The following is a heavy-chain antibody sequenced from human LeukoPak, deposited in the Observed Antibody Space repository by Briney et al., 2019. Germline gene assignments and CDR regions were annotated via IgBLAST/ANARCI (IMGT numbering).Heavy chain of an antibody. J-gene: IGHJ4*02. V-gene: IGHV3-30-3*01. CDR3: ASPGTGGSNY. Sequence: GGSLRLSCAASGFTFSSYAMHWVRQAPGKGLEWVAVISYDGSNKYYADSVKGRFTISRDNSKNTLYLQMNSLRAEDTAVYYCASPGTGGSNYWGQGTLVTVSS. CDR2: ISYDGSNK. CDR1: GFTFSSYA. D-gene: IGHD7-27*01.